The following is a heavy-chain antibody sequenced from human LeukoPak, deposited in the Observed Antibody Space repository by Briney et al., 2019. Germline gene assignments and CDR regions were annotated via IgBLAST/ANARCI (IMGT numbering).Heavy chain of an antibody. CDR1: GGSSSGYY. V-gene: IGHV4-34*01. CDR2: INHSGST. D-gene: IGHD4-23*01. CDR3: ARLSLSGVNRRYYYYYYMDV. Sequence: SETLSLTCAVYGGSSSGYYWSWIRQPPGKGLEWIGEINHSGSTNYNPSLKSRVTISVDTSKNQFSLKLSSVTAADTAVYYCARLSLSGVNRRYYYYYYMDVWGKGTTVTISS. J-gene: IGHJ6*03.